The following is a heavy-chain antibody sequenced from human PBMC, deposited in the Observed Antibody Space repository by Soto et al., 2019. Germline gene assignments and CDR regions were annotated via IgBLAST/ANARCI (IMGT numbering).Heavy chain of an antibody. Sequence: PGGSLRLSCAASGFTFSNYAMHWVRQAPGKGLEWVAIVSYDGDNEYYADSVRGRFFISRDNSRNTLYLQTSSLRHGDTAVYYCAKDGGPAYCHSSGCSGEQYAYWGRRTLVTVSS. D-gene: IGHD2-2*01. V-gene: IGHV3-30*18. CDR1: GFTFSNYA. CDR2: VSYDGDNE. CDR3: AKDGGPAYCHSSGCSGEQYAY. J-gene: IGHJ4*02.